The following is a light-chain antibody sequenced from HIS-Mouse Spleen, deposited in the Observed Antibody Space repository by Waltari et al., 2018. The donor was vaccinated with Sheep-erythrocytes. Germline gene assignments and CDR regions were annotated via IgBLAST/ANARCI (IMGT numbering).Light chain of an antibody. CDR1: SSAVGGYNS. J-gene: IGLJ3*02. CDR2: EVS. V-gene: IGLV2-8*01. CDR3: SSYAGSNNWV. Sequence: QSALTQPRSVSGSPGQSVTISCTGTSSAVGGYNSVSWYQQHPGKAPKLMIYEVSKRPSGVPDRFSGSKSGNTASLTVSGLQAEDEADYYCSSYAGSNNWVFGGGTKLTVL.